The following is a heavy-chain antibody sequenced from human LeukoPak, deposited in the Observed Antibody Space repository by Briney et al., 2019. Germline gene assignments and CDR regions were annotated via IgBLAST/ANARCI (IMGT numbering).Heavy chain of an antibody. CDR1: GFTLSNAW. V-gene: IGHV3-15*01. CDR2: VKRKTDGGTT. Sequence: GGSLRLSCAASGFTLSNAWMSWVRQAPGKGLEWVGRVKRKTDGGTTDYAAPVKGRFTISRDDSKNTLYLQMNSLKTEDTAVYYFTTDPEITMVRGVITQGYWGQGTLVTVSS. CDR3: TTDPEITMVRGVITQGY. D-gene: IGHD3-10*01. J-gene: IGHJ4*02.